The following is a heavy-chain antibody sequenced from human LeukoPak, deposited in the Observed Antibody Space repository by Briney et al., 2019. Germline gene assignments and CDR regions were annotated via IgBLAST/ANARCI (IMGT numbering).Heavy chain of an antibody. Sequence: KPSETLSLTCAVYGGSFSNYYWSWFRHPPGKGLEWIGEINDSGRINYNPSLMSRVTVSVDTSKNQFSLRLTSVTATDTAVYYCARRWNYGRNYYIDVWGNGATVSVSS. CDR2: INDSGRI. CDR1: GGSFSNYY. CDR3: ARRWNYGRNYYIDV. D-gene: IGHD1-7*01. V-gene: IGHV4-34*01. J-gene: IGHJ6*03.